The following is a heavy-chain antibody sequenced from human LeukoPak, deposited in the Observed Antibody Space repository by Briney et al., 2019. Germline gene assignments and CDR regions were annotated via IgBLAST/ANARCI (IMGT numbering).Heavy chain of an antibody. D-gene: IGHD3-10*01. CDR3: AKEYGSGTHRNRFDY. CDR1: GFTFSSYE. CDR2: ISSSGSTI. J-gene: IGHJ4*02. V-gene: IGHV3-48*03. Sequence: GGSLRLSCAASGFTFSSYEMNWVRQAPGKGLEWVSYISSSGSTIYYADSVKGRFTISRDNAKNSLYLQMNSLRAEDTAVYFCAKEYGSGTHRNRFDYWGQGTLVTVSS.